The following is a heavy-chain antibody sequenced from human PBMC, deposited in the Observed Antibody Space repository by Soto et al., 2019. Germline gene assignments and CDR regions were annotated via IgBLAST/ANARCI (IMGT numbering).Heavy chain of an antibody. CDR2: ISGSGGST. V-gene: IGHV3-23*01. CDR1: GFTFSSYA. Sequence: GGSRRPSCAASGFTFSSYAMSWVRQAPGKGLEWVSAISGSGGSTYHAGSVKGRFTISRDNSKNTLYLQMNILRAEDTAVYYCAKDARSGYYLYYFDYWGQGTLVTVSS. D-gene: IGHD3-22*01. J-gene: IGHJ4*01. CDR3: AKDARSGYYLYYFDY.